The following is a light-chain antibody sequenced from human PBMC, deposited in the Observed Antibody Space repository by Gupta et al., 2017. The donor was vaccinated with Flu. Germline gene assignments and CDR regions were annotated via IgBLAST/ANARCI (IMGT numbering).Light chain of an antibody. V-gene: IGKV1-5*03. CDR2: RAS. Sequence: DIQLTQSPSTLSASIGDRVSITCRASQSIGTWLAWYQQKPGKAPKRLMYRASSLVVGGPSRCSGSGSGTEFTRTITSLQPDDFASDYCHHYNRDYQTFGQGTKVE. CDR3: HHYNRDYQT. J-gene: IGKJ1*01. CDR1: QSIGTW.